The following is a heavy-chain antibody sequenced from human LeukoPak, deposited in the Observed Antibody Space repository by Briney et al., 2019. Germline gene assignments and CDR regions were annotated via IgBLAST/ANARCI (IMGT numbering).Heavy chain of an antibody. Sequence: PSETLSLTCSVQGGSQSGAYCTWIGQPPGKGLEWIGEINHTGSTSYNPSLKSRVTMSADTPKNQFSLNLTSVTAADTAVYYCARGPVRLARPFDYWGQGTLVTVSS. D-gene: IGHD3-9*01. V-gene: IGHV4-34*01. J-gene: IGHJ4*02. CDR3: ARGPVRLARPFDY. CDR1: GGSQSGAY. CDR2: INHTGST.